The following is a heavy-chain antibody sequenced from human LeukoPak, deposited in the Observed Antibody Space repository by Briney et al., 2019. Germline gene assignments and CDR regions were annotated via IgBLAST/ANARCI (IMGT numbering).Heavy chain of an antibody. D-gene: IGHD1/OR15-1a*01. CDR3: AREFPELEHWAFDI. V-gene: IGHV1-69*13. Sequence: SVKVSCKASGGTFSSYAISWVRQAPGQGHEWMGGIIPIFGTTNNAQKFQGRVTITADEPTSTAYMELSSLRSEDTAVYYCAREFPELEHWAFDIWGQGTMVTVSS. J-gene: IGHJ3*02. CDR2: IIPIFGTT. CDR1: GGTFSSYA.